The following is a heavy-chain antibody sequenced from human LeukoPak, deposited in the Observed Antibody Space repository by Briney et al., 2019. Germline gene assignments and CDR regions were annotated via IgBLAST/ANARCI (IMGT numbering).Heavy chain of an antibody. J-gene: IGHJ4*02. CDR2: ISWNSGSI. V-gene: IGHV3-9*03. D-gene: IGHD6-19*01. CDR3: AKDKWPFGIAVALGPFDY. CDR1: GFTFDDYA. Sequence: GGSLRLSCAASGFTFDDYAMHWARQAPGKGLEWVSGISWNSGSIGYADSVKGRFTISRDNAKNSLYLQMNSLRAEDMALYYCAKDKWPFGIAVALGPFDYWGQGTLVTVSS.